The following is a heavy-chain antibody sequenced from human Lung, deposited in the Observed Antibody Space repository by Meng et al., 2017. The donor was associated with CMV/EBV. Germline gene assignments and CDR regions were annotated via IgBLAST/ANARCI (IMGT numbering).Heavy chain of an antibody. V-gene: IGHV4-39*07. D-gene: IGHD3-10*01. CDR2: IYYSGDT. J-gene: IGHJ5*01. Sequence: SETLSLXCTVSGGSMNRSTYYWGWIRQPPGKGLEWFGNIYYSGDTYSNPSLKSRVTISIDASKNQFSLKLSSVTAADTAVYFCARGRFVYYYGLGSYSDSGGQGALVTVSS. CDR1: GGSMNRSTYY. CDR3: ARGRFVYYYGLGSYSDS.